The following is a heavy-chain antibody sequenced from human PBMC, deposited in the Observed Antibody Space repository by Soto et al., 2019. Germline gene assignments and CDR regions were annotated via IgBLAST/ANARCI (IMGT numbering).Heavy chain of an antibody. J-gene: IGHJ4*02. V-gene: IGHV4-34*01. CDR3: AGQYAYDNSHSHSPIFDY. CDR1: GGSFSGYY. CDR2: INHSGGT. Sequence: SETLSLTCAVYGGSFSGYYWSWIRQPPEKGLEWIGEINHSGGTKYNPSLKSRVIMSVDTSTNQFSLKLSSLTAADTAVYYCAGQYAYDNSHSHSPIFDYRGQGNLVTVSS. D-gene: IGHD3-22*01.